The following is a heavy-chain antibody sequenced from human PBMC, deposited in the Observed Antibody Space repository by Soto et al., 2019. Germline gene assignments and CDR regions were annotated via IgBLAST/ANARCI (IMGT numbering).Heavy chain of an antibody. Sequence: EVHLLESGGGLVQPGGSLTLSCAASGFTFSDYTMSWVRQAPGKVLECISVILSDYNTYYAGSVRGRFTISRDNSKNTQYLEMNSLGAEDTAVDYCARRTSGYFGYWGQGALVTVSS. CDR3: ARRTSGYFGY. CDR1: GFTFSDYT. J-gene: IGHJ4*02. V-gene: IGHV3-23*03. D-gene: IGHD6-19*01. CDR2: ILSDYNT.